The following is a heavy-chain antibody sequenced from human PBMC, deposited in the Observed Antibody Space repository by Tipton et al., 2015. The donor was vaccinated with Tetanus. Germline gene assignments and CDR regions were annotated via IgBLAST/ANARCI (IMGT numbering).Heavy chain of an antibody. CDR3: ATGVTLDY. Sequence: SLRLSCAASGFDFSNYKIIWVRQAPGQALEWVASISSRNTYISYADSVKGRFTISRDNAKSSLYLQMNSLRAEDTAIYYCATGVTLDYWGQGTLVTVSS. CDR1: GFDFSNYK. D-gene: IGHD1-14*01. J-gene: IGHJ4*02. V-gene: IGHV3-21*06. CDR2: ISSRNTYI.